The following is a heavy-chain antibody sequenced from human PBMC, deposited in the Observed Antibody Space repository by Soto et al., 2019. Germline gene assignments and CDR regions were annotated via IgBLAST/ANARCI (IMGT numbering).Heavy chain of an antibody. Sequence: VQLVESGGGVVQPGRSLRLSCVASGFAFSSFGMHWVRQAPGKGLEWLAVISFDGRDQYYADSVKGRFTISRDSSNNTVSLQMSSLRPEDTAVYYCAKDLTSYCTNGFCHPTDGGQYYYGMDVWGQGTTVTVSS. D-gene: IGHD2-8*01. V-gene: IGHV3-30*18. CDR2: ISFDGRDQ. CDR3: AKDLTSYCTNGFCHPTDGGQYYYGMDV. CDR1: GFAFSSFG. J-gene: IGHJ6*02.